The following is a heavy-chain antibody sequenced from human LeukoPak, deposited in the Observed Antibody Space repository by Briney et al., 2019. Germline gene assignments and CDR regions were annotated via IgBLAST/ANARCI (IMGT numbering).Heavy chain of an antibody. V-gene: IGHV1-18*01. CDR1: GYTFNTYG. Sequence: ASVKVSCKASGYTFNTYGITWVRQAPGQGLEWMGWISGYKGNTNYAQKLQSRVTMTTDTSTSTAYMELRSLRSDDTAMYYCARDYGYGVTVMISDDYWGQGTLVTV. CDR2: ISGYKGNT. J-gene: IGHJ4*02. D-gene: IGHD5-12*01. CDR3: ARDYGYGVTVMISDDY.